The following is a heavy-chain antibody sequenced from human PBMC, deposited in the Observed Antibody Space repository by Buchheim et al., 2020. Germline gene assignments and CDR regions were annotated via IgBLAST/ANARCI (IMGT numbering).Heavy chain of an antibody. D-gene: IGHD1-1*01. CDR1: GFTFSNYW. J-gene: IGHJ5*02. Sequence: EVQLVESGGGLVQPGGSLKLSCAASGFTFSNYWMHWVRQVPGKGLVWVSRIRYDGSATGYADSVKGRFTISRDNGKNMLSLQMNSLRADDTAVYFCAKTDWLDTWGQGTL. V-gene: IGHV3-74*01. CDR2: IRYDGSAT. CDR3: AKTDWLDT.